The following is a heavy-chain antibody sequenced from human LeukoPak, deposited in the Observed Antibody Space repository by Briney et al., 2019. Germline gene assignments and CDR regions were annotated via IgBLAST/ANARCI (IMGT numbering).Heavy chain of an antibody. CDR2: INPNTGAT. CDR3: ARDRVGSGWPRPYYFEV. V-gene: IGHV1-2*02. J-gene: IGHJ4*02. CDR1: GYTLTGYY. D-gene: IGHD6-19*01. Sequence: GASVKVSCKASGYTLTGYYLHWVRQALGQGLEWMGWINPNTGATHSAQKFQGRITMTRDTSISTAYMDLSRLRSDDTAVYYCARDRVGSGWPRPYYFEVWGQGTLVTVSS.